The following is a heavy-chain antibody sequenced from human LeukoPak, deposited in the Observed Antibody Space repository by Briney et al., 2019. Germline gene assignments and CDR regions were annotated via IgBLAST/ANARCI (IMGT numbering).Heavy chain of an antibody. D-gene: IGHD3-10*01. CDR2: ISGSGGST. Sequence: GGSLRLSCAGSGFRFSSYGMSWVRQTPGKGLEWVSAISGSGGSTYYADSVKGRSTISRDNSKNTLYPQMNSLRAEDTAVYYCAKVTMVRGVTWGQGTLVTVFS. J-gene: IGHJ5*02. CDR1: GFRFSSYG. V-gene: IGHV3-23*01. CDR3: AKVTMVRGVT.